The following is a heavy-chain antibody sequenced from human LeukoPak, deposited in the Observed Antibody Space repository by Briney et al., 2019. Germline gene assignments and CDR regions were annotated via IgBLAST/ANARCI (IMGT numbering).Heavy chain of an antibody. V-gene: IGHV1-69*13. CDR2: IIPIFGTA. CDR3: ARAGHRYYYYYYMDV. CDR1: GGTFSSYA. Sequence: ASAKVSCKASGGTFSSYAISWVRQAPGQGLEWMGGIIPIFGTANYAQKFQGRVTITADESTSTAYMELSSLRSEDTAVYCCARAGHRYYYYYYMDVWGKGTTVTVSS. J-gene: IGHJ6*03.